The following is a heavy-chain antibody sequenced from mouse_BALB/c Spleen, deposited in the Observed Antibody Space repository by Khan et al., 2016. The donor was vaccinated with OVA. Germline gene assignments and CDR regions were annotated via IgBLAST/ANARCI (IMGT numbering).Heavy chain of an antibody. D-gene: IGHD2-1*01. CDR3: ARGGNYWYFDV. V-gene: IGHV9-3-1*01. CDR1: GYTFTNYG. Sequence: QIQLVQSGPELKRPGETVKISCKASGYTFTNYGMNWVKQAPGKGLKWMGWMNTYTGEPTYADDFKGRFAFSLETSASTVYLQINSLKNEDTATYFCARGGNYWYFDVWGAGTTVTVSS. J-gene: IGHJ1*01. CDR2: MNTYTGEP.